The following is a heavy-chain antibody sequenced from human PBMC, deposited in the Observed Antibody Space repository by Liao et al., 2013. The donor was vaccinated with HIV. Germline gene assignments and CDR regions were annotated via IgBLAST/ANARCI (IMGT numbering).Heavy chain of an antibody. Sequence: QLHLQESGPGLVKPSQTLSLTCTVSGASISSGTYYWSWIRQPAGKGLEWIGRIFTSGSANYNPSLKSRVTISLDTSKNQFSLKLTSVTAADTAVYYCARATRYYYDSSGYYSDYWGQGTLVTVSS. V-gene: IGHV4-61*02. CDR3: ARATRYYYDSSGYYSDY. D-gene: IGHD3-22*01. CDR1: GASISSGTYY. J-gene: IGHJ4*02. CDR2: IFTSGSA.